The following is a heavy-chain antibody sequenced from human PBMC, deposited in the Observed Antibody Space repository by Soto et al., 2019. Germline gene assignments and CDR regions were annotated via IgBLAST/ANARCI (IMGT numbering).Heavy chain of an antibody. D-gene: IGHD3-10*01. CDR3: GRGRRGIRGAFDV. V-gene: IGHV3-30*03. CDR2: ISFNGLSQ. Sequence: QELLVESGGGVVQPGKSLRLSCAASGFTFSSFAMHWVRQAPGKGLEWVSVISFNGLSQFYPDSIRGRFTISRDNSKNTLYLQLNSLRPDDTAAYYCGRGRRGIRGAFDVWGQGTEVSVS. CDR1: GFTFSSFA. J-gene: IGHJ3*01.